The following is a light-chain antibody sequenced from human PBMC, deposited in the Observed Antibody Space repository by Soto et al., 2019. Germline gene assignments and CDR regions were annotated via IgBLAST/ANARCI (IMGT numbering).Light chain of an antibody. CDR1: KSFSSSF. CDR2: GAS. J-gene: IGKJ1*01. V-gene: IGKV3D-20*02. CDR3: QHRTNWPPWT. Sequence: EIVLTQSPGTLSLSPGERATLSCRASKSFSSSFLAWYQQKPGQAPRLLIHGASSRATGIPDRFSGSGSGTDFTLTISRLEPEDFAVYYCQHRTNWPPWTFGQGTKLEFK.